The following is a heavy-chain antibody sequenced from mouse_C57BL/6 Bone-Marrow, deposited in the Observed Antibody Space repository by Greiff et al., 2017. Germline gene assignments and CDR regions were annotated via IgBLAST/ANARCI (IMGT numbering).Heavy chain of an antibody. J-gene: IGHJ4*01. CDR1: GFNIKDYY. CDR3: TTADYDIGYAMDY. CDR2: IDPEDGDT. D-gene: IGHD2-4*01. V-gene: IGHV14-4*01. Sequence: VQLQQSGAELVRPGASVKLSCTASGFNIKDYYMHWVKQRPEQGLEWIGWIDPEDGDTEYAPKFQGKATITADTSSNTAYLQLSSLTSEDTAVDYCTTADYDIGYAMDYWGQGTSVTVSS.